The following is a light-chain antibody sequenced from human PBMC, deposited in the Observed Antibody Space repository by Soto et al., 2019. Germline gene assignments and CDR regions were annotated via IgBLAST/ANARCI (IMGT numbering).Light chain of an antibody. Sequence: DVHITQSPSSLYASVGDRVRITCRASQRISNYVNWYQQKPGKAPKLLIYAASSLQSGVSSRFSGSGSGTDFTLTISSLQPEDFATYYCQQSYSTPQTFGQGTKVDI. CDR2: AAS. CDR3: QQSYSTPQT. V-gene: IGKV1-39*01. CDR1: QRISNY. J-gene: IGKJ1*01.